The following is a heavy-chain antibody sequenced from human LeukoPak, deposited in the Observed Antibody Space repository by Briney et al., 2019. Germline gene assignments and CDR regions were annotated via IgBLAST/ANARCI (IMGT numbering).Heavy chain of an antibody. D-gene: IGHD2-2*01. CDR2: FDPEDGET. CDR3: ARAGRVYCSSTSCYALTLSWFDP. CDR1: GYTLTELS. Sequence: GASVKVSCKVSGYTLTELSMHWVRQAPGKGLEWMGGFDPEDGETIYAQKLQGRVTMTTDTSTSTAYMELRSLRSDDTAVYYCARAGRVYCSSTSCYALTLSWFDPWGQGTLVTVSS. V-gene: IGHV1-24*01. J-gene: IGHJ5*02.